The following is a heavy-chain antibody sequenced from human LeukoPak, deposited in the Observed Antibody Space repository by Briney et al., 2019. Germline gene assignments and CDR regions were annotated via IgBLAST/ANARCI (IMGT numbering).Heavy chain of an antibody. D-gene: IGHD1-26*01. CDR3: ATDLPGRSGSYWNY. Sequence: ASVKVSCKVSGYTLTELSMHWVRQAPGKGLEWMGGFDPEDGETIYAQKFQGRVTMTEDTSTDTAYMELSSLRSEDTAVYYCATDLPGRSGSYWNYWGQGTLVTVSS. J-gene: IGHJ4*02. CDR1: GYTLTELS. CDR2: FDPEDGET. V-gene: IGHV1-24*01.